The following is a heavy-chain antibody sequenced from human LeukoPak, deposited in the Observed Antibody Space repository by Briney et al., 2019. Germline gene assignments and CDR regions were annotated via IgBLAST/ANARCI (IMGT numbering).Heavy chain of an antibody. CDR2: IRGGGDT. V-gene: IGHV3-23*01. J-gene: IGHJ4*02. CDR1: GFTFSSYA. CDR3: AKANWVSNADAVW. D-gene: IGHD1-1*01. Sequence: GGSLRLSCAASGFTFSSYAMSWVRQAPARGLEWVSSIRGGGDTFYEDSVKGRFTLSRDDSRNTVCLQLNNLRVEDTAVYYCAKANWVSNADAVWWGQGTLVTVSS.